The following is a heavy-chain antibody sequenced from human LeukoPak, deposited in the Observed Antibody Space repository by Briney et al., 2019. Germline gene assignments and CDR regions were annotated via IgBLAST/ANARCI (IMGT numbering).Heavy chain of an antibody. D-gene: IGHD4-17*01. V-gene: IGHV4-59*01. Sequence: PLETLSLSCTVSGGSISSYYWSWIRQPPGKGLEWIGYIYYSGSTNYNPSLKSRVTISVDTSKNQFSLKLSSVTAADTAVYYCASGIDHGDFDYWGQGTLVTVSS. CDR1: GGSISSYY. J-gene: IGHJ4*02. CDR3: ASGIDHGDFDY. CDR2: IYYSGST.